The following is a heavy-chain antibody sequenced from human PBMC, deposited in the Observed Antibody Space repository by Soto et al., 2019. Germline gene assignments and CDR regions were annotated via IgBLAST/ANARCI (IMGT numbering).Heavy chain of an antibody. CDR1: GGSISSSSYY. CDR3: ARGVDFNRNLDY. CDR2: IYYSGST. Sequence: PSETLSLTCTVSGGSISSSSYYWGWIRQPPGEGLEWIGSIYYSGSTYYNPSLKSRVTISVDTSKNQFSLKLSSVTAADTAVYYCARGVDFNRNLDYWGQGTLVTVSS. J-gene: IGHJ4*02. D-gene: IGHD3-3*01. V-gene: IGHV4-39*01.